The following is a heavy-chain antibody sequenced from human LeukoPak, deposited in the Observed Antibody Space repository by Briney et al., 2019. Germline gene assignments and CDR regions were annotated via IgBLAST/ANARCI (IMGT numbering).Heavy chain of an antibody. V-gene: IGHV1-2*02. D-gene: IGHD5-18*01. CDR3: ARKRGYSYGYDY. CDR2: INPNSGGT. CDR1: GYTFTGYY. Sequence: ASVKVSCKASGYTFTGYYMHWVRQAPGQGLEWMGWINPNSGGTNYAQKFQGRVTMTSDTSISTDYMELSRLRSDDTAVYYCARKRGYSYGYDYWGQGTLVTVSS. J-gene: IGHJ4*02.